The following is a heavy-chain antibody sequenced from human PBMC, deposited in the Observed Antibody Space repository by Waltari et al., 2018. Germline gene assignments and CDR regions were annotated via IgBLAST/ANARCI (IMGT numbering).Heavy chain of an antibody. CDR2: IIPIFGTA. V-gene: IGHV1-69*13. J-gene: IGHJ1*01. CDR3: ARAPYYYDSSGYYQTEYFQH. D-gene: IGHD3-22*01. CDR1: GGTFSSYA. Sequence: QVQLVQSGAEVKKPGSSVKVSCKASGGTFSSYAISWVRQAPGQGLEWMGGIIPIFGTANYAQKVQGRVTITADESTSTAYMELSSLRSEDTAVYYCARAPYYYDSSGYYQTEYFQHWGQGTLVTVSS.